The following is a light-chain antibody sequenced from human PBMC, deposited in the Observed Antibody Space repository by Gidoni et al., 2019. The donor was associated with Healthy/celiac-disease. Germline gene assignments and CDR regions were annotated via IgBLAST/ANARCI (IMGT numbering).Light chain of an antibody. Sequence: SYELTQPSPVSVSPGQTARITCSGDVLAKKYARWFQQKPGQAPVLVIYKDSERPSGIPERFSGSSSGTTVTLTIGGAQVEDEADYYCYSAADNNPWVFGGGTKLTVL. V-gene: IGLV3-27*01. J-gene: IGLJ3*02. CDR1: VLAKKY. CDR3: YSAADNNPWV. CDR2: KDS.